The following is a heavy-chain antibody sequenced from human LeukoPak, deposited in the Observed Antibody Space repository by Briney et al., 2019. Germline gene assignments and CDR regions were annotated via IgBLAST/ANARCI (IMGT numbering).Heavy chain of an antibody. Sequence: GRSLRLSCAASGFTFSSYGMHWVRQAPGKGLEWVANIKQDGNEKYYVDSVKGRFTISRDNAKNSLYLQMNSLRAEDTAVYYCARELLGHGYNSGDFDYWGQGTLVTVSS. D-gene: IGHD5-24*01. CDR2: IKQDGNEK. V-gene: IGHV3-7*01. J-gene: IGHJ4*02. CDR1: GFTFSSYG. CDR3: ARELLGHGYNSGDFDY.